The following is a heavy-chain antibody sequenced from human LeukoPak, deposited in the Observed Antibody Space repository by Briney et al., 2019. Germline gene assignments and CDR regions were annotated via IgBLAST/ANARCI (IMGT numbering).Heavy chain of an antibody. V-gene: IGHV3-30*04. J-gene: IGHJ4*02. D-gene: IGHD4-17*01. CDR2: ISYDGSNK. CDR3: GRDTLGYGDYYFDY. CDR1: GFTFSSYA. Sequence: GGSLRLSCAASGFTFSSYAMHWVRQAPGKGLEWVAVISYDGSNKYYADSVKGRFTISRDNSKNTLYLQMNSLRAEDTAVYYCGRDTLGYGDYYFDYWGQGTLVTVSS.